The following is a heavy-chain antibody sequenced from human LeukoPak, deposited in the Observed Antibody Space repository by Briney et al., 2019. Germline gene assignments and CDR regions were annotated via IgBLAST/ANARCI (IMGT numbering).Heavy chain of an antibody. J-gene: IGHJ6*04. CDR2: ISSSGSTI. CDR3: AEPGITMIGGV. Sequence: GGSLRLSCAASGFTFSSYEMNWVRQAPGKGLEWVSYISSSGSTIYYADSVKGLFTISRDNAKNSLYLQMNSLRAEDTAVYYCAEPGITMIGGVWGKGTTVTISS. V-gene: IGHV3-48*03. D-gene: IGHD3-10*02. CDR1: GFTFSSYE.